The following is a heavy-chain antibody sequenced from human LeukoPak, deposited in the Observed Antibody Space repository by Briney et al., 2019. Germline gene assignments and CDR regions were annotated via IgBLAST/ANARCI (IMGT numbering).Heavy chain of an antibody. CDR3: ARPGGIAAAGTTDAFDI. CDR1: GGSISSGGYY. CDR2: IYHSGST. V-gene: IGHV4-30-2*01. D-gene: IGHD6-13*01. J-gene: IGHJ3*02. Sequence: SQTLSLTCTASGGSISSGGYYWSWIRQPPGKGLEWIGYIYHSGSTYYNPSLKSRVTISVDRSKNQFSLKLSSVTAADTAVYYCARPGGIAAAGTTDAFDIWGQGTMVTVSS.